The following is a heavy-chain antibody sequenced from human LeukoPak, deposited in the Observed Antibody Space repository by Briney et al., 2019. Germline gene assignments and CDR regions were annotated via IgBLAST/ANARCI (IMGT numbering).Heavy chain of an antibody. D-gene: IGHD3-22*01. CDR3: ASGTPGEYYDSSGYYY. CDR2: IYTSGST. Sequence: SETLSLTCTVSGGSISSYYWSWIRQPAGKGLEWIGRIYTSGSTNYNPSLKSRVTMSVDTSKNQFSLKLSSVTAADTAVYYCASGTPGEYYDSSGYYYWGQGTLVTVSS. V-gene: IGHV4-4*07. J-gene: IGHJ4*02. CDR1: GGSISSYY.